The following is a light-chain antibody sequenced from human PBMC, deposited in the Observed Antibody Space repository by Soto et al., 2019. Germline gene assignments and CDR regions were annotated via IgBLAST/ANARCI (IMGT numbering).Light chain of an antibody. CDR2: GAS. CDR1: QSVSGW. Sequence: IHMTQSPSTLSASVGDTVTVTCRASQSVSGWLAWYQQKPGEAPKLLIYGASALPRGVPSRFSGSGSGTKFTLTIASLQPDDFATYYCQQYETFSGTFGPGTKVDIK. V-gene: IGKV1-5*01. J-gene: IGKJ1*01. CDR3: QQYETFSGT.